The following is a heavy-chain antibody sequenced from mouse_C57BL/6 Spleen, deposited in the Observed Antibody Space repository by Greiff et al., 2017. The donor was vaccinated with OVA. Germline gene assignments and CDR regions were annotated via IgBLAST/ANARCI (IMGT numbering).Heavy chain of an antibody. CDR3: ARRNGYDYFDY. D-gene: IGHD2-2*01. CDR2: IDPSDSET. Sequence: QVQLQQPGAELVRPGSSVKLSCKASGYTFTSYWMHWVKQRPIQGLEWIGNIDPSDSETLYNQKFKDKATLTVDKSSSTAYMQLSSLTSEDSAVYYCARRNGYDYFDYWGQGTTLTVSS. V-gene: IGHV1-52*01. CDR1: GYTFTSYW. J-gene: IGHJ2*01.